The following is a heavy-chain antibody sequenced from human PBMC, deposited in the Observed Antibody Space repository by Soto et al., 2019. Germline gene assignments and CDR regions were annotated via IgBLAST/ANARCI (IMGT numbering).Heavy chain of an antibody. V-gene: IGHV3-33*01. D-gene: IGHD4-4*01. J-gene: IGHJ6*02. CDR2: IWYDGSNK. CDR1: GFTFSNYG. Sequence: QVQLVESGGGVVQPGRSLRLSCAASGFTFSNYGMHWVRQAPGKGLECVAVIWYDGSNKYYADSVKGRFTISRDNSKNKLYLKMNSLRDEDKAVYYCAMRRYSNYYYGMDVWGQGTTVTVSS. CDR3: AMRRYSNYYYGMDV.